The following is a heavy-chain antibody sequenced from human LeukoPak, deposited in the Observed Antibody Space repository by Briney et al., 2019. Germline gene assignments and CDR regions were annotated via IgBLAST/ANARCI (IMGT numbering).Heavy chain of an antibody. J-gene: IGHJ6*02. Sequence: ASVKVPCKASGYTFTSYYMHWVRQAPGQGLEWMGIINPSGGSTSYAQKFQGRVTMTRDTSTSTVYMELSSLRSEDTAVYYCARDSVDFGVSYEVFYGMDVWGQGTTVTVSS. CDR2: INPSGGST. D-gene: IGHD3-3*01. CDR3: ARDSVDFGVSYEVFYGMDV. V-gene: IGHV1-46*01. CDR1: GYTFTSYY.